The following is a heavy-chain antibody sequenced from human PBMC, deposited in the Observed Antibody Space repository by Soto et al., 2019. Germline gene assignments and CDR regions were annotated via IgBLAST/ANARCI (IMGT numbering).Heavy chain of an antibody. CDR2: ISYDGSNK. V-gene: IGHV3-30*18. Sequence: QVQLVESGGGVVQPGRSLRLSCAASGFTFSSYGMHWVRQAPGKGLEWVAVISYDGSNKYYADSVKGRFTISRDNSKNTLYLQMNSLSTEDTAVYYCAKDPEDGDYEQYFPHWGQGTLVTVSS. J-gene: IGHJ1*01. CDR1: GFTFSSYG. CDR3: AKDPEDGDYEQYFPH. D-gene: IGHD4-17*01.